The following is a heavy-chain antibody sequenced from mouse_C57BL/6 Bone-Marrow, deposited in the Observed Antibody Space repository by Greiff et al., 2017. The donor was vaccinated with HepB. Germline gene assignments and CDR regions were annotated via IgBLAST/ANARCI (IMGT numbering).Heavy chain of an antibody. D-gene: IGHD1-1*01. CDR1: GFTFSDYG. J-gene: IGHJ1*03. V-gene: IGHV5-15*01. CDR3: ARQRYYGSSQGYFDV. Sequence: EVKLMESGGGLVQPGGSLKLSCAASGFTFSDYGMAWVRQAPRKGPEWVAFISNLAYSIYYADTVTGRFTISRENAKNTLYLEMSSLRSEDTAMYYCARQRYYGSSQGYFDVWGTGTTVTVSS. CDR2: ISNLAYSI.